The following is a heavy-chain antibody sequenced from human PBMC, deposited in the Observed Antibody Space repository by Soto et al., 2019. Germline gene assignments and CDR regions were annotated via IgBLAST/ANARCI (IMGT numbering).Heavy chain of an antibody. CDR2: ISSSSSYI. J-gene: IGHJ6*03. Sequence: GGSLRLSCAASGFTFSSYSMNWVRQAPGQGLEWVSSISSSSSYIYYADSVKGRFTISRDNAKNSLYLQMNSLRAEDTAVYYCARENHCSGGSCYLRHYYYYMDVWGKGTTVTVSS. V-gene: IGHV3-21*01. CDR1: GFTFSSYS. D-gene: IGHD2-15*01. CDR3: ARENHCSGGSCYLRHYYYYMDV.